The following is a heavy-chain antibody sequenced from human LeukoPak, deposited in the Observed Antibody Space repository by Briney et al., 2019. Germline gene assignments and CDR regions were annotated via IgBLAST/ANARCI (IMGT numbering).Heavy chain of an antibody. J-gene: IGHJ4*02. CDR2: ISASGAVP. CDR3: ARSLIVASEDY. D-gene: IGHD3-22*01. Sequence: GGSLRLSCAASGFRFDSFYMGWIRQVPGKGLDYIALISASGAVPYYAESVEGRFTISRDNAKNSVSLQMNSLSADDTAIYYCARSLIVASEDYWGQGAQVIVSS. V-gene: IGHV3-11*04. CDR1: GFRFDSFY.